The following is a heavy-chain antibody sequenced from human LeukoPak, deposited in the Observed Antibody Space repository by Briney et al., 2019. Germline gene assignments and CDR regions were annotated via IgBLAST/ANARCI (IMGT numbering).Heavy chain of an antibody. J-gene: IGHJ4*02. CDR1: GFTFSSYS. CDR2: ISSRSSTI. Sequence: GGSLRLSCAASGFTFSSYSMKWVRQAPGKGLEWVAYISSRSSTIYYADSVKGRFTVSRDNAKNSPYLQMNSLRAEDTAVYYCASGRWGYCSRTSCPLDYWGQGTLVTVSS. D-gene: IGHD2-2*01. CDR3: ASGRWGYCSRTSCPLDY. V-gene: IGHV3-48*01.